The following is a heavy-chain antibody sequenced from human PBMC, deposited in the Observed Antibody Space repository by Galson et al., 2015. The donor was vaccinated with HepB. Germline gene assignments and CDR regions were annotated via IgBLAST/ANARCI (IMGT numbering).Heavy chain of an antibody. J-gene: IGHJ4*02. CDR2: IKSKTDGGTT. CDR3: TTDLFSWAEQWLVIAY. V-gene: IGHV3-15*01. D-gene: IGHD6-19*01. CDR1: GFTFSNDW. Sequence: SLRLSCAASGFTFSNDWMSWVRQAPGKGLEWVGRIKSKTDGGTTDYAAPVKGRFTISRDDSKNTLYLQMNSLKTEDTAVYYCTTDLFSWAEQWLVIAYWGQGTLVTVSS.